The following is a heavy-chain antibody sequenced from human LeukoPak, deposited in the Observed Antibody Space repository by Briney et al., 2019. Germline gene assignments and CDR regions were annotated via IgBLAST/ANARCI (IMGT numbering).Heavy chain of an antibody. D-gene: IGHD2-2*01. CDR1: GYSFTSYW. Sequence: VESLKISCKGSGYSFTSYWIGWVRQIPGKGLEWLGIIYPGDSDTRYSPSFQGQVTISADKSISTAYLQWSSLKASDTAMYYCARRVGYCSSTSCHFDYWGQGTLVTVSS. J-gene: IGHJ4*02. V-gene: IGHV5-51*01. CDR3: ARRVGYCSSTSCHFDY. CDR2: IYPGDSDT.